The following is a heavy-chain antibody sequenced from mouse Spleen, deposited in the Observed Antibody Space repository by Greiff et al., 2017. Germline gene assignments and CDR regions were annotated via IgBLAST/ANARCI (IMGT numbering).Heavy chain of an antibody. CDR2: ISYDGSN. V-gene: IGHV3-6*01. CDR3: ARGTRAYAMDY. Sequence: EVQLVESGPGLVKPSQSLSLTCSVTGYSITSGYYWHWIRQFPGNKLEWMGYISYDGSNNYNPSLKNRISITRDTSKNQFFLKLNSVTTEDTATYYCARGTRAYAMDYWGQGTSVTVSS. D-gene: IGHD3-1*01. CDR1: GYSITSGYY. J-gene: IGHJ4*01.